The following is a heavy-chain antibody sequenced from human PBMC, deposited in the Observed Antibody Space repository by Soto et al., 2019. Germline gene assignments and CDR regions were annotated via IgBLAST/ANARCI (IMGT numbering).Heavy chain of an antibody. CDR1: GGTFSSYA. Sequence: ASVKVSCKASGGTFSSYAISWVRQAPGQGLEWMGGIIPIFGTANYAQKFQGRVTITADKSTSTAYMELSSLRSEDTAVYYCARDREMATSTGDAFDIWGQGTMVTVS. CDR3: ARDREMATSTGDAFDI. V-gene: IGHV1-69*06. J-gene: IGHJ3*02. CDR2: IIPIFGTA. D-gene: IGHD5-12*01.